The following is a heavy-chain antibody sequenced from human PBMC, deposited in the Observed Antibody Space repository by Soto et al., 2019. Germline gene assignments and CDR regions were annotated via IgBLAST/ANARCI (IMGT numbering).Heavy chain of an antibody. CDR1: GGTFSSYA. Sequence: GASVKVSCKASGGTFSSYAISWVRQAPGQGLEWMGGIIPIFGTANYAQKFQGRVTITADESTSTAYMELSSLRSEDTAVYYCAREYCTNGVCYKVQEYYYGMDVWGQGTTVTVYS. J-gene: IGHJ6*02. D-gene: IGHD2-8*01. CDR2: IIPIFGTA. V-gene: IGHV1-69*13. CDR3: AREYCTNGVCYKVQEYYYGMDV.